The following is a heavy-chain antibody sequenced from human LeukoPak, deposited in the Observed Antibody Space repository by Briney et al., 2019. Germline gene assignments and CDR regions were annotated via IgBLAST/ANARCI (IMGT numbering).Heavy chain of an antibody. CDR3: ARRSYYNSGSGCYFDY. CDR2: ISYDGSNK. CDR1: GFTFSSYA. D-gene: IGHD3-22*01. J-gene: IGHJ4*02. V-gene: IGHV3-30*09. Sequence: PGGSLRLSCAASGFTFSSYAMPWVRQAPGKGLEWVAVISYDGSNKHYAADVKGRFAISRDNSKNTLYLQMHSLRAEDTAVYYCARRSYYNSGSGCYFDYWGQGTLVTVSS.